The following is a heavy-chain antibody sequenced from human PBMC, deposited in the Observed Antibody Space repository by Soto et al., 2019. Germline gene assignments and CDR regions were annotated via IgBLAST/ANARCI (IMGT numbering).Heavy chain of an antibody. J-gene: IGHJ4*02. CDR2: NSSSSSAI. V-gene: IGHV3-48*02. D-gene: IGHD3-10*01. Sequence: GGSLRLSCAASGFTFSSYHMNWVRQPPGKGLEWFSYNSSSSSAIYYADSVKGRFTISTDNAKNLLYLQMNSLGDEDTSVYYCARDLTMVRGVNFFWGQGTLVTVSS. CDR1: GFTFSSYH. CDR3: ARDLTMVRGVNFF.